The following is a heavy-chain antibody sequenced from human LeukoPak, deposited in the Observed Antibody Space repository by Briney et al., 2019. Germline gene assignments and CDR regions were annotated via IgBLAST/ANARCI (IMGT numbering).Heavy chain of an antibody. Sequence: PETLSLTCTVSGGSISSTSYYWGWIRQPPGKGLEWIGSMYYSGSTYYTPSLKSRVTISVDTSKNQFSLKLSSVTAADTAVYYCARLAGPYGRFDYWGQGTLVTVSS. CDR3: ARLAGPYGRFDY. V-gene: IGHV4-39*01. CDR2: MYYSGST. D-gene: IGHD3-10*01. CDR1: GGSISSTSYY. J-gene: IGHJ4*02.